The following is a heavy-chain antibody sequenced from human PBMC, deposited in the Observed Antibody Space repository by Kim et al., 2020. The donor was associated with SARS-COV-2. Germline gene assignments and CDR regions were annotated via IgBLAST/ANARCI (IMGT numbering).Heavy chain of an antibody. CDR3: ARNIAAALGFDP. D-gene: IGHD6-13*01. Sequence: YYHPPLKSRVTISGDTSKNQFSLKLSSVTAADTAVYYCARNIAAALGFDPWGQGTLVTVSS. J-gene: IGHJ5*02. V-gene: IGHV4-39*07.